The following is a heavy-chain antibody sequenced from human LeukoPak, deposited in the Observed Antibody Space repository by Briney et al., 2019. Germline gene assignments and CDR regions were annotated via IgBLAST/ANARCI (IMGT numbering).Heavy chain of an antibody. CDR2: ISGSGGST. CDR3: ARTYYYDSSGSRLGDYHYGMDV. J-gene: IGHJ6*02. V-gene: IGHV3-23*01. D-gene: IGHD3-22*01. Sequence: GGPLRLSCAASGFTFSSYAMGWVRQAPGKGLEWVSAISGSGGSTYYADSVKGRFTISRDNSKNTLYLQMNSLRAEDTAVYYCARTYYYDSSGSRLGDYHYGMDVWGQRTTVTVSS. CDR1: GFTFSSYA.